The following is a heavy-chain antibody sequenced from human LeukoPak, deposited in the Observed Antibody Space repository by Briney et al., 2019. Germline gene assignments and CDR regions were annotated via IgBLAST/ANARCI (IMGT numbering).Heavy chain of an antibody. D-gene: IGHD3-22*01. Sequence: ASVKVSCKASGYTFTGYYMHWVRQAPGQGLEWMGIINPSGGSTSYAQKFQGRVTMTRDTSTSTVYMELSSLRSEDTAVYYCARDAEDTMIVVSRQGYFDLWGRGTLVTVSS. CDR2: INPSGGST. J-gene: IGHJ2*01. CDR3: ARDAEDTMIVVSRQGYFDL. CDR1: GYTFTGYY. V-gene: IGHV1-46*01.